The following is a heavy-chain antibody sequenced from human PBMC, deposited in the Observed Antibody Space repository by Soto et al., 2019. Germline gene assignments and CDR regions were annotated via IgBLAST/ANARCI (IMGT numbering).Heavy chain of an antibody. CDR2: IIPIFGTA. V-gene: IGHV1-69*01. J-gene: IGHJ6*02. CDR1: GGTFSSYA. D-gene: IGHD2-21*02. CDR3: ARGIVVVTAMRNYYYGMDV. Sequence: QVQLVQSGADVKKPGSSVKVSCKASGGTFSSYAISWVRQAPGQGLEWMGGIIPIFGTANYAQKFQGRVTITADESTSTAYMELSSLRSEDTAVYYCARGIVVVTAMRNYYYGMDVWGQGTTVTVSS.